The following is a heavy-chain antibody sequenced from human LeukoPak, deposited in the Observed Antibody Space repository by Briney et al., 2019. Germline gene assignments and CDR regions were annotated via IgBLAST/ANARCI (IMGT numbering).Heavy chain of an antibody. J-gene: IGHJ4*02. CDR1: GFAFSVYA. V-gene: IGHV3-23*01. CDR2: INANSGTT. CDR3: ARDLHEYYFDY. Sequence: GGSLRLSCTASGFAFSVYAMSWLRQPPGKGLEWVSTINANSGTTSYAASVRGRFTISRDNSRNTLYLQMNSLRAEDTAVYYCARDLHEYYFDYWGQGTLVTVSS.